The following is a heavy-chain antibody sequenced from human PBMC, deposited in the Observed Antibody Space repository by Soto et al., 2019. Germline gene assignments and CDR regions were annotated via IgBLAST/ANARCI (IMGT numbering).Heavy chain of an antibody. CDR3: AKDRVGGTFYTPLGF. Sequence: HPGGSLRLSCVASRFSFNTFATSWVRQAPGKGLEWVSSINAGGGNTYYADSVKGRFTVSRDNSKNTLHLQMDTLRAEDTAIYYCAKDRVGGTFYTPLGFWGQGTLVTVSS. V-gene: IGHV3-23*01. CDR2: INAGGGNT. D-gene: IGHD1-7*01. CDR1: RFSFNTFA. J-gene: IGHJ4*02.